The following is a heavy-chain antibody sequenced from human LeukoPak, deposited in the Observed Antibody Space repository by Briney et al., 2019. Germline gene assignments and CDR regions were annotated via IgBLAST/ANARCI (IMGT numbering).Heavy chain of an antibody. J-gene: IGHJ5*02. CDR3: ARDLRDYYGSGPINWFDP. CDR1: GFTFSSYS. CDR2: ISSSSSYI. V-gene: IGHV3-21*01. D-gene: IGHD3-10*01. Sequence: GGPLRLSCAASGFTFSSYSMNWVRQAPGKGLEWVSSISSSSSYIYYADSVKGRFTISRDNAKNSLYLQMNSLRAEDTAVYYCARDLRDYYGSGPINWFDPWGQGTLVTVSS.